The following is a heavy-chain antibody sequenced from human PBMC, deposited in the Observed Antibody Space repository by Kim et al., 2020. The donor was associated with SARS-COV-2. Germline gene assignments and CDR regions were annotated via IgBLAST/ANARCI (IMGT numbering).Heavy chain of an antibody. CDR2: ISGSGGST. CDR1: GFTFSSYA. Sequence: GGSLRLSCAASGFTFSSYAMSWVRQAPGKGLEWVSAISGSGGSTYYADSVKGRFTISRDNSKNTLYLQMNSLRAEDTAVYYCAKDTYYYDSSGYVDHKWGQGTLVTVSS. CDR3: AKDTYYYDSSGYVDHK. D-gene: IGHD3-22*01. J-gene: IGHJ4*02. V-gene: IGHV3-23*01.